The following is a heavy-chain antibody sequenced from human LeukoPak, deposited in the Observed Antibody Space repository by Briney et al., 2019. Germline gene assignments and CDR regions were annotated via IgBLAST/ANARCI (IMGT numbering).Heavy chain of an antibody. V-gene: IGHV1-18*01. D-gene: IGHD3-3*01. J-gene: IGHJ6*03. CDR2: ISAYNGNT. CDR1: GYTFTSYG. Sequence: ASVKVSCKASGYTFTSYGISWVRQAPGQGLEWMGWISAYNGNTNYAQKLQGRVTMTTDTSTSTAYMELRSLRSDDTAVYYCARGRFLEWLLYNYYYYYMDVWGKGTTVTVSS. CDR3: ARGRFLEWLLYNYYYYYMDV.